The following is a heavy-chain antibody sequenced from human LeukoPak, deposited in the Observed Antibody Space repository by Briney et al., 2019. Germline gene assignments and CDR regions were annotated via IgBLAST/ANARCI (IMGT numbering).Heavy chain of an antibody. CDR2: IRYDGSNK. V-gene: IGHV3-30*02. CDR1: GFTFSSYG. D-gene: IGHD3-16*02. Sequence: PGGSLRLSCAASGFTFSSYGMHWVRQAPGKGLEWVAFIRYDGSNKYYADSVKGRFTISRDNSKNTLYLQMNSLRAEDTAVYYCARDQGVWGSYRYTEDYVYWGQGTLVTVSS. CDR3: ARDQGVWGSYRYTEDYVY. J-gene: IGHJ4*02.